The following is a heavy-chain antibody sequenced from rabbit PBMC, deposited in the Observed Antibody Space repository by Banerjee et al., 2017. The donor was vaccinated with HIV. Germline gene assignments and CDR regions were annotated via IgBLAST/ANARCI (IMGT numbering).Heavy chain of an antibody. V-gene: IGHV1S45*01. CDR1: GFPFSNKAV. J-gene: IGHJ4*01. Sequence: QEQLEESGGGLVQPEGSLTLTCTASGFPFSNKAVICWVRQAQGKGLEWIACINTITGKVVYANWAKGRFTFSKTSSTTVTLQMTSLTAADTATYFCASAYSDIYFDLWGPGTLVTVS. D-gene: IGHD6-1*01. CDR3: ASAYSDIYFDL. CDR2: INTITGKV.